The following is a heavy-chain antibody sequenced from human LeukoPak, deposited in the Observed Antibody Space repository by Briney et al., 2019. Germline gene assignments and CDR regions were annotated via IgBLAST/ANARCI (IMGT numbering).Heavy chain of an antibody. CDR2: IHYTGST. D-gene: IGHD1-7*01. CDR1: GGSYSGYY. J-gene: IGHJ2*01. CDR3: ARGRPGTGNYYFDL. Sequence: SETLSLTCAVYGGSYSGYYWSWIRQPPGEGLEWVGEIHYTGSTSYKPSLRRRATIFGDTSKNLFSLRLTSVTAADTALYYCARGRPGTGNYYFDLWGRGTLVTVSS. V-gene: IGHV4-34*01.